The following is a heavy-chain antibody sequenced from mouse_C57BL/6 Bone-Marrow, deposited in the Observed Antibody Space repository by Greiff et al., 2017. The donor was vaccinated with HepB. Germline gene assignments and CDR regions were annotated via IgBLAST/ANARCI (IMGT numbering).Heavy chain of an antibody. CDR3: ARQPKGNY. CDR2: IYPGSGST. Sequence: VKLQESGAELVKPGASVKMSCKASGYTFTSYWITWVKQRPGQGLEWIGDIYPGSGSTNYNEKFKSKATLTVDTSSSTAYMQLSSLTSEDSAVYYCARQPKGNYWGQGTTLTVSS. J-gene: IGHJ2*01. V-gene: IGHV1-55*01. CDR1: GYTFTSYW. D-gene: IGHD6-5*01.